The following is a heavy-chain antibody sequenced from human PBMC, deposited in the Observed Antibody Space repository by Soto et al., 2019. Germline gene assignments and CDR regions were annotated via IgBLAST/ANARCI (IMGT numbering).Heavy chain of an antibody. J-gene: IGHJ4*02. Sequence: SETLSLTCAVYGGSFSGYYWSWIRQPPGKGLEWIGEINHSGSTNYNPSLKSRVTISVDTSKNQFSLKLSSVTAADTAVYYCARMTLATVALDYWGQGTLVTVS. CDR1: GGSFSGYY. CDR2: INHSGST. D-gene: IGHD4-17*01. V-gene: IGHV4-34*01. CDR3: ARMTLATVALDY.